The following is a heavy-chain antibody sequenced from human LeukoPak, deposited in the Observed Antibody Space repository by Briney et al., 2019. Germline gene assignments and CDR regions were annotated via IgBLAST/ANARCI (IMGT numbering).Heavy chain of an antibody. CDR1: GFTFSSYS. J-gene: IGHJ4*02. Sequence: GGSLRLSCAASGFTFSSYSMNWVRQAPGRGLEWVSSISSSSDYIYHADSVKGRFTISRDNPKKSLYLQMNSLRAEDTAVYYCARVRRDGYNTLIDYWGQGTLVTVSS. D-gene: IGHD5-24*01. V-gene: IGHV3-21*01. CDR2: ISSSSDYI. CDR3: ARVRRDGYNTLIDY.